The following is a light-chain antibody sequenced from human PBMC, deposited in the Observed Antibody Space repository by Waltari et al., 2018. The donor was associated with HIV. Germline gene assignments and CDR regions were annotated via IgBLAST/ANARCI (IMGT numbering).Light chain of an antibody. CDR3: AAWDDSLNGAI. J-gene: IGLJ2*01. Sequence: QSVLTHPLSASGTPGHRVPLPCSGHSSTFGLLTAAWYHQRPGTAPHPLIYNNNQHPSGAPDRFSGSRSDTAASLAISGLQSEDEAGYFCAAWDDSLNGAIFGGGTKLTVL. CDR1: SSTFGLLT. CDR2: NNN. V-gene: IGLV1-44*01.